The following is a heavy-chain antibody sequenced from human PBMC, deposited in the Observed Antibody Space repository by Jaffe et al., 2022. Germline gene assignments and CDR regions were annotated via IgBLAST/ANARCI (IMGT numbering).Heavy chain of an antibody. CDR1: GYSISSGYY. CDR3: ASHCSGGSCYSGYNWFDP. V-gene: IGHV4-38-2*01. J-gene: IGHJ5*02. CDR2: AYHSGST. D-gene: IGHD2-15*01. Sequence: QVQLQESGPGLVKPSETLSLSCAVSGYSISSGYYWGWIRQPPGKGLEWIGSAYHSGSTAYNPSLKSRVTISVDTSKNQYSLKLSSVTAADTAVYYCASHCSGGSCYSGYNWFDPWGQGTLVTVSS.